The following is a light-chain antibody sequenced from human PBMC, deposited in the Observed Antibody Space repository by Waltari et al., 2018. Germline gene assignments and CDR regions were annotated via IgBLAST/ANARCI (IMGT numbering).Light chain of an antibody. J-gene: IGLJ3*02. CDR1: RASIGATFH. CDR3: QSFDRSLTSWV. V-gene: IGLV1-40*01. Sequence: QSVLTQPPSVSGAPGQRGPISCTGRRASIGATFHLYLYQQLPGLAPRLLIYHNNHRPAGVPDRFSGSKSDTSASLAITGLQAEDEADYYCQSFDRSLTSWVFGGGTKLTVL. CDR2: HNN.